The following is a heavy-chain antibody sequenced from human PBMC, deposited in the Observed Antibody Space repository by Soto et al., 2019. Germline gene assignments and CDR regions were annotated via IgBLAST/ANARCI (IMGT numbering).Heavy chain of an antibody. CDR1: WFSLSTSGVG. D-gene: IGHD3-9*01. CDR3: AHNKTYYDALTGYYNSPYCDY. V-gene: IGHV2-5*02. CDR2: IYWDDEK. J-gene: IGHJ4*02. Sequence: QLTLNESGPTLVKPTPTLTLTCTFPWFSLSTSGVGVGWIRQPPGKALEGLALIYWDDEKRYSPSLKSRLTITKNTYKTQVVLRVTTVDPVDTGTYYCAHNKTYYDALTGYYNSPYCDYVGPGTQVIVSS.